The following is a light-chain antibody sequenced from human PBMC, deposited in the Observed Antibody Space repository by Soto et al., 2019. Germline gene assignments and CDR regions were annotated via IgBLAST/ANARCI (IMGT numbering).Light chain of an antibody. J-gene: IGKJ4*01. Sequence: EIVVTQSTATLSVSPGERATLSCRASQRISNTVAWYQQKRCQAPRLLIYGTSIRATGIPARFSGSGAGTEVSLTISSLQPEDFAVYFCQHCNNWPIFTFGGGTQVEIQ. V-gene: IGKV3-15*01. CDR1: QRISNT. CDR2: GTS. CDR3: QHCNNWPIFT.